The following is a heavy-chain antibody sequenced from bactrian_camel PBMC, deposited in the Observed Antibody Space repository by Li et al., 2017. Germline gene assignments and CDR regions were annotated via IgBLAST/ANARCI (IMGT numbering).Heavy chain of an antibody. Sequence: HVQLVESGGGSVQAGGSLRLSCVASGYPQYRTCLGWFRHAPGKEREGVARIDTIGGATYYADSVKDRFTISRNNAKTTVYLQMNNLKPEDTAMYYCAGGPQFGVCGLHGQFNYWGQGTQVTVS. CDR1: GYPQYRTC. J-gene: IGHJ4*01. CDR2: IDTIGGAT. D-gene: IGHD3*01. V-gene: IGHV3S63*01. CDR3: AGGPQFGVCGLHGQFNY.